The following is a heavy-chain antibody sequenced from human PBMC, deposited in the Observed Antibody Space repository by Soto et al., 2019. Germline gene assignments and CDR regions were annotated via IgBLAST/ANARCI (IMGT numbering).Heavy chain of an antibody. D-gene: IGHD3-9*01. V-gene: IGHV1-8*01. J-gene: IGHJ3*02. CDR2: MNPNSGNT. CDR1: GYTFTSYD. Sequence: ASVKVSCKASGYTFTSYDINWVRQATGQGLEWMGWMNPNSGNTGYAQKFQGRVTMTRNTSISTAYMELSSLRSEDTAVYYCATSVLRYFDWLSPSDAFDIWGQGTMVTV. CDR3: ATSVLRYFDWLSPSDAFDI.